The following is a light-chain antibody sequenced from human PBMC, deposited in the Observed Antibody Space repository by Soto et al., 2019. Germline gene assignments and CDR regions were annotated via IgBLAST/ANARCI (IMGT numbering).Light chain of an antibody. V-gene: IGKV3-20*01. J-gene: IGKJ2*01. CDR3: QQYGGSPPYT. Sequence: EIVLTQSPGTLSLSPGERATLSCRARQSVSSGYLAWYQQKPGQAPRLLIYDASNRATGIPDRFSGSGSATNFTLTISRLEPEDFSVYYCQQYGGSPPYTFGHGTNLEIK. CDR2: DAS. CDR1: QSVSSGY.